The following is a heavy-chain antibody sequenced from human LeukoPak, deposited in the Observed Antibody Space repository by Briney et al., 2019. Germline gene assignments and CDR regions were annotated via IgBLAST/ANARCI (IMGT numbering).Heavy chain of an antibody. J-gene: IGHJ4*02. CDR2: ISGSGGST. CDR3: AKVAGSGYGTYYFDY. CDR1: GFTFSSYA. V-gene: IGHV3-23*01. Sequence: GSLRLSCEASGFTFSSYAMSWVRQAPGKGLEWVSAISGSGGSTNYAGSVQGRFTTSRDNSKNTLFLQMNSLRAEDTAVYYCAKVAGSGYGTYYFDYWGQGILVTVSS. D-gene: IGHD5-12*01.